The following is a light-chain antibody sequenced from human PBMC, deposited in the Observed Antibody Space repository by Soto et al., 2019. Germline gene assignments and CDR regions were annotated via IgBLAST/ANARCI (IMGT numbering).Light chain of an antibody. V-gene: IGLV1-44*01. J-gene: IGLJ2*01. CDR3: AAWDDSLNGVV. CDR1: SSNIGSNT. CDR2: SNN. Sequence: QSALTQPPSESGTPGQMVTISCSGSSSNIGSNTVNWYQQLPGTAPKLLIYSNNQRPSGVPDRFSGSKSGTSASLAISGLQSEDEADYYCAAWDDSLNGVVFGGGTKLTVL.